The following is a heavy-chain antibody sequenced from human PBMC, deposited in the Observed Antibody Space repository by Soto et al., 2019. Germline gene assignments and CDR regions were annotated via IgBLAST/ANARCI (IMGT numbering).Heavy chain of an antibody. CDR1: GDSFSEVNSY. D-gene: IGHD7-27*01. CDR3: TGGPSGDKVDY. CDR2: IYDGGST. Sequence: QVNLQGSGPRLVNPSQPLSLPCIVSGDSFSEVNSYWSWIPQSPDKGLEWIGHIYDGGSTYSNPSLKSRVTVSIDTSKNQFSLQLSSMSAADKAVYYCTGGPSGDKVDYWGQGTLVTVSS. J-gene: IGHJ4*02. V-gene: IGHV4-30-4*01.